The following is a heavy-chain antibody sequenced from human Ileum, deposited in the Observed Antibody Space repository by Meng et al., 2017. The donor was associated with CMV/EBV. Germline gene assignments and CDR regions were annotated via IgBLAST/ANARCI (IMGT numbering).Heavy chain of an antibody. D-gene: IGHD4-23*01. V-gene: IGHV4-34*01. CDR3: ATNSEDY. CDR2: VHHSGIT. CDR1: GGSFSDYY. Sequence: QVQLQKWGAGLLKPSEILSLTCAGYGGSFSDYYWIWIRQSPGKGLEWIGEVHHSGITNYNPSLKRRVTISVDTSKNQFFLKLTSVTAADTGLYYCATNSEDYWGQGTLVTVSS. J-gene: IGHJ4*02.